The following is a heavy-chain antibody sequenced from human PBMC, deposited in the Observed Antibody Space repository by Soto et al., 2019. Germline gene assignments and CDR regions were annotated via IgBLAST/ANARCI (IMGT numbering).Heavy chain of an antibody. D-gene: IGHD2-21*02. J-gene: IGHJ4*02. CDR1: GFTFSNYW. V-gene: IGHV3-74*01. Sequence: PGGSLRLSCAASGFTFSNYWMHWVRQGPGKGLVWVSRINSDETITSYADSVKGRFTISRDNAKNTLCLQMSSLRVEDTALYYCVCFECGRTAVVTAMEANGYWGQGTLVTVS. CDR3: VCFECGRTAVVTAMEANGY. CDR2: INSDETIT.